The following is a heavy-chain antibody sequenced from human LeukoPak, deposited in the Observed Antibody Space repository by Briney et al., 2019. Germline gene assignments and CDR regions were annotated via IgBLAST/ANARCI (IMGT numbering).Heavy chain of an antibody. J-gene: IGHJ4*02. Sequence: ASVSVSCKSSGYTFTSYDINWVRQATGQGLEWMGWMNPNGGSTGCARKFQGRVTMTRNTSISTAYMELSRLRSDDTAVYYCARGGRSTMIVVVILGYWGQGTLVTVSS. CDR1: GYTFTSYD. V-gene: IGHV1-8*01. CDR2: MNPNGGST. CDR3: ARGGRSTMIVVVILGY. D-gene: IGHD3-22*01.